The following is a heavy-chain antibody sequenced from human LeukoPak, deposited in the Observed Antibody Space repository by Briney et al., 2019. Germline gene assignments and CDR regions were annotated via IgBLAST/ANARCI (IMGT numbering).Heavy chain of an antibody. Sequence: SETLSLTCTVSGGSISSYYWSWIRQPPGKGLEWIGYIYTSGSTNYNPSLKSRVTMSIDTSKNQFSLKLSSVTAADTAVYYCARAGDSSSWYEGGYYFDYWGQGTLVTVSS. D-gene: IGHD6-13*01. V-gene: IGHV4-4*08. CDR3: ARAGDSSSWYEGGYYFDY. J-gene: IGHJ4*02. CDR2: IYTSGST. CDR1: GGSISSYY.